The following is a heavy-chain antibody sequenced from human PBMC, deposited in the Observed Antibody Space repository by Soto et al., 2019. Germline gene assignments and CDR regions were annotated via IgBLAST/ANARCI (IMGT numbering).Heavy chain of an antibody. CDR3: ARHASKYSITMIEVAPDY. D-gene: IGHD3-22*01. V-gene: IGHV4-39*01. Sequence: TLSVSSTVSGDSIRSNSHYWGCIRQPPGKDLETIANIYYDGNTYYNPSLKSRVTISLDTSKNQFSLRLNSVTAADTVVYYCARHASKYSITMIEVAPDYWGQGTPVTVS. CDR2: IYYDGNT. J-gene: IGHJ4*02. CDR1: GDSIRSNSHY.